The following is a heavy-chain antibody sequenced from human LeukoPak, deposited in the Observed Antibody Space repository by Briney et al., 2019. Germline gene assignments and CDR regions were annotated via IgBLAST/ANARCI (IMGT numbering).Heavy chain of an antibody. CDR1: GFAFSSYW. CDR3: AKDYSSSWWFHY. Sequence: GGSLRLSCAASGFAFSSYWMHWVRQAPGKGLVWVSRMNSDGSSTDYADSVKGRFTISRDNAKNTLHLQMNSLRAEDTAVYYCAKDYSSSWWFHYWGQGTLVTVSS. V-gene: IGHV3-74*01. D-gene: IGHD6-13*01. J-gene: IGHJ4*02. CDR2: MNSDGSST.